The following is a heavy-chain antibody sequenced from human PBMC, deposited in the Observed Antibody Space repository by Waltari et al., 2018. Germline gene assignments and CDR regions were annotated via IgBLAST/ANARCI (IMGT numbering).Heavy chain of an antibody. D-gene: IGHD1-7*01. CDR3: ARDRLELGLDI. CDR1: GGSISGYY. CDR2: IYYSGST. V-gene: IGHV4-59*01. J-gene: IGHJ3*02. Sequence: QVQLQESGPGLVKPSETLSLTCTVFGGSISGYYWSWIRQPSRKGLEWIGCIYYSGSTNYNPSLKSRVTISLDTSKNKFSLKLSSVTAADTAVYYCARDRLELGLDIWGQGTMVTVSS.